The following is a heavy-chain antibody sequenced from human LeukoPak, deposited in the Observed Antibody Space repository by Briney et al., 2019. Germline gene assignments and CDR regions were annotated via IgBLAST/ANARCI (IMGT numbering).Heavy chain of an antibody. CDR3: ARAASSSWRVYYYIDV. J-gene: IGHJ6*03. CDR1: GGSFSGYY. D-gene: IGHD6-13*01. V-gene: IGHV4-34*01. Sequence: TSETLSLTCADYGGSFSGYYWSWIRQPPGKGLEWIGEINHSGSTNYNPSLKSRVTISVDTSKNQFSLKLSSVTAADTAVYYCARAASSSWRVYYYIDVWGKGTTVTVSS. CDR2: INHSGST.